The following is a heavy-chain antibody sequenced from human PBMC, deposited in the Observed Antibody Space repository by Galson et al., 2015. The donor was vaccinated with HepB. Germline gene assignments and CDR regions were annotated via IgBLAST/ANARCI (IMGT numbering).Heavy chain of an antibody. CDR3: ARALNYYDSSGSPFDAFDI. Sequence: TLSLTCTVSGGSISSGGYYWSWIRQHPGKGLEWIGYIYYSGSTYYNPSLKSRVTISVDTSKNQFSLKLSSVTAADTAVYYCARALNYYDSSGSPFDAFDIWGQGTMVTVSS. V-gene: IGHV4-31*03. CDR2: IYYSGST. CDR1: GGSISSGGYY. J-gene: IGHJ3*02. D-gene: IGHD3-22*01.